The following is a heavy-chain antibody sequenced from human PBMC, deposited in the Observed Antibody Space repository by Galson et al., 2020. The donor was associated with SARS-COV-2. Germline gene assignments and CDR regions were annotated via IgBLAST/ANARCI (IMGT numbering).Heavy chain of an antibody. V-gene: IGHV3-66*01. CDR1: GLTVSTNY. J-gene: IGHJ4*02. CDR3: AGAHKDCTGDICNGDY. D-gene: IGHD2-8*02. CDR2: IYSGGGT. Sequence: GGSLRLSCAASGLTVSTNYMTWVRQAPGKGLEWVSLIYSGGGTYYADSVKGKFTISRDNSENTLYLQMNSLSAEDTAVYYCAGAHKDCTGDICNGDYWGQGTLVTVSS.